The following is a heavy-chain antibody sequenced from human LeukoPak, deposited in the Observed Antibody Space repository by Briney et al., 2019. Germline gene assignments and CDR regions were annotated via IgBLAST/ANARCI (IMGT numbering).Heavy chain of an antibody. CDR1: GGSFSSNSHY. CDR2: IYYSGST. Sequence: SETLSLTCAVYGGSFSSNSHYWGWIRQPPGKGLEWIGSIYYSGSTYYNPSLKSRVTISVDTSKNQFSLKLSSVTAADTAVYYCASTTYDSSGYYYEYFQHWGQGTLVTVSS. CDR3: ASTTYDSSGYYYEYFQH. J-gene: IGHJ1*01. D-gene: IGHD3-22*01. V-gene: IGHV4-39*07.